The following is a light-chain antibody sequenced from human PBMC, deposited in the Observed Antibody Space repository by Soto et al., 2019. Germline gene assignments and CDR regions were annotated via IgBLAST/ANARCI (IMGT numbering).Light chain of an antibody. J-gene: IGKJ1*01. CDR3: QQYTSYSSWT. CDR2: DVS. Sequence: DIQMTQSPSTLSASVGDRVTITCRASQNINFYLAWYQQKPGKAPQILLFDVSRLARGVPSRFSGSGSGTEFTLTISSLQPDDFATYYCQQYTSYSSWTFGLGTKVDIK. CDR1: QNINFY. V-gene: IGKV1-5*01.